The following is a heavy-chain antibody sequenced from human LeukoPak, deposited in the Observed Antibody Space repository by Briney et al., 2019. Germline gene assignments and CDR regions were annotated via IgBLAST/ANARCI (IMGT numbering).Heavy chain of an antibody. CDR2: IYTSGTI. V-gene: IGHV4-4*07. D-gene: IGHD3-10*01. CDR3: ARDSGTTGEVKFDP. CDR1: GGSISSYY. J-gene: IGHJ5*02. Sequence: SETLSLTCTVSGGSISSYYWSWIRQPAGTALEWIGRIYTSGTITYNPSLKSRVTMSVDTSKNQFSLKLSSVTAADTAVYYCARDSGTTGEVKFDPWGQGTLVTASP.